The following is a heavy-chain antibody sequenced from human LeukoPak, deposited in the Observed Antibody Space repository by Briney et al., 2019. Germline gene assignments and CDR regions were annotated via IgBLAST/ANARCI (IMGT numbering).Heavy chain of an antibody. Sequence: SETLSLPFTVSGGSISSSGYYWAWIRPPPGNGLEWIGNIYYSGDTYYNPSLKSRVTISVDTSKNQFSLKLSSVTAADTAVYYCARGLSSWTLDAFDIWGQGTMVTGSS. J-gene: IGHJ3*02. D-gene: IGHD2-15*01. CDR3: ARGLSSWTLDAFDI. CDR1: GGSISSSGYY. CDR2: IYYSGDT. V-gene: IGHV4-39*07.